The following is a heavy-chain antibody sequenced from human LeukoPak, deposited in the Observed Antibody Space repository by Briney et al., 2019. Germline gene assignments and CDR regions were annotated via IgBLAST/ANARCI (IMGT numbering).Heavy chain of an antibody. CDR1: GFTFSDYY. J-gene: IGHJ5*02. Sequence: GGSLRLSCAASGFTFSDYYMSWIRQAPGTGLEWVSYISTTSSYTEYADSVRGRFTISRDNAKKLLYLQMNSLRPEDTAVYYCARDWYCSSSICYTDRNWFDPWGQGTLVTVSS. V-gene: IGHV3-11*05. CDR2: ISTTSSYT. CDR3: ARDWYCSSSICYTDRNWFDP. D-gene: IGHD2-2*02.